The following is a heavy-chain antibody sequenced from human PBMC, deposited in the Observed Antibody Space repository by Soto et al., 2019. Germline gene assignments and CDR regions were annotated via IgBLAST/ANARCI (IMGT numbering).Heavy chain of an antibody. CDR3: ERERYQLLPYGMDV. CDR2: ISGSGDYK. J-gene: IGHJ6*02. Sequence: PGGSLRLSCAGSEFTSSTYIMSWVRQAPGKGLEWVSGISGSGDYKYYADSVKGRFSISRDNSKNTLYLQMNSLRAEETAVYYCERERYQLLPYGMDVWGQGTTVTVSS. V-gene: IGHV3-23*01. CDR1: EFTSSTYI. D-gene: IGHD2-2*01.